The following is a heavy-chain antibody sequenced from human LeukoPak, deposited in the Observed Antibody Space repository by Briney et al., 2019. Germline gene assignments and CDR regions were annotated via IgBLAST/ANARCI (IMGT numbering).Heavy chain of an antibody. CDR3: ARDGPDGSGIDY. CDR1: GGSISSYY. J-gene: IGHJ4*02. CDR2: IYYSGST. Sequence: PSETLSLTCTVSGGSISSYYWSWIRQPPGKGLEWIGYIYYSGSTNYNPSLKSRVTISVDTSKNQFSLKLSSVTAADTAVYYCARDGPDGSGIDYWGQGTLVTVSS. V-gene: IGHV4-59*01. D-gene: IGHD3-10*01.